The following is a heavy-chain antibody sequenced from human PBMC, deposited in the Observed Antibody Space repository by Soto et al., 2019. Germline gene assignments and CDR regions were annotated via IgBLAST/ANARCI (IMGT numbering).Heavy chain of an antibody. CDR3: ARDRIPIAAAGTSDY. V-gene: IGHV1-18*04. D-gene: IGHD6-13*01. CDR2: ISAYNGNT. CDR1: GYTFTSYG. Sequence: RASVKVSCKASGYTFTSYGISWVRQAPGQGLEWMGWISAYNGNTNYAQKLQGRVTMTTDTSTSTAYMELRSLRSDDTAVYYCARDRIPIAAAGTSDYWGQGTLVTVSS. J-gene: IGHJ4*02.